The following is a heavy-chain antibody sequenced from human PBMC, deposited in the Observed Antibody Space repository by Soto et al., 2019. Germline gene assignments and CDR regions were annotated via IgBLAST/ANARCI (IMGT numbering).Heavy chain of an antibody. V-gene: IGHV3-30-3*01. Sequence: SLRLSCAASGFTFSSYAMHCVRQAPGKGLEWVAVISYDGGNKYYADSVKGRFTISSDNSKNTLYLQMNSLRAEDTAVYYCARDLDGYCISTSCYSEDYYYGMDVWGQGTTVTVSS. CDR3: ARDLDGYCISTSCYSEDYYYGMDV. J-gene: IGHJ6*02. D-gene: IGHD2-2*02. CDR1: GFTFSSYA. CDR2: ISYDGGNK.